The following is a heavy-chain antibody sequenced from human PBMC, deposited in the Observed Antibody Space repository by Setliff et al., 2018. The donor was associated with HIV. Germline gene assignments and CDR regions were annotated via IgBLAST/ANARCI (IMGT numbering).Heavy chain of an antibody. V-gene: IGHV3-7*01. D-gene: IGHD1-26*01. CDR3: ARPTNIDTLYYGSQTFYMYYYGLDV. CDR1: GFTFTIYT. J-gene: IGHJ6*02. Sequence: GGSLRLSCAASGFTFTIYTMNWVRQAPGKGLEWVANIKQDGSEIYYADSVKGRFTISRDNAKNSLYLQMNSLRADDTAVYFCARPTNIDTLYYGSQTFYMYYYGLDVWGQGTTVTVSS. CDR2: IKQDGSEI.